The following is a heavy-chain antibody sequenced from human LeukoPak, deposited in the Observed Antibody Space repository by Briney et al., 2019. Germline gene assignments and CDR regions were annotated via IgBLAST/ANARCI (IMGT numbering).Heavy chain of an antibody. CDR2: ISYDGSNK. CDR1: GFTFSSYG. Sequence: GGSLRLSCAASGFTFSSYGMHWVRQAPGKGLEWVAVISYDGSNKYYADSVKGRFTISRDNSKNTLYPQMNSLRAEDTAVYYCAKSSASGGSYGLDYWGQGTLVTVSS. CDR3: AKSSASGGSYGLDY. J-gene: IGHJ4*02. D-gene: IGHD2-15*01. V-gene: IGHV3-30*18.